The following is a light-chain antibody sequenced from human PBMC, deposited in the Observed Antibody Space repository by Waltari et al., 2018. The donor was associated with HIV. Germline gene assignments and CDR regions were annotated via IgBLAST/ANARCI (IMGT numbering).Light chain of an antibody. CDR3: AVWDDSLNGVV. V-gene: IGLV1-44*01. Sequence: QSVLTQPPSASGTPGQRVTIPCSGSSSNIGSNSVNLYQQLPGTAPKLLIYSNSQWPSGVPDRFSGSKSGTSASLAISGLQSEDEADYYCAVWDDSLNGVVFGGGTKLTVL. CDR2: SNS. J-gene: IGLJ2*01. CDR1: SSNIGSNS.